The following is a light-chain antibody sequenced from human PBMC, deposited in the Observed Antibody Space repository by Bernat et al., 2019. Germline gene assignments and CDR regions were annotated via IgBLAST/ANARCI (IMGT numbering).Light chain of an antibody. V-gene: IGLV2-11*01. CDR3: CSHVGSSTFV. Sequence: QSALTQPRSVSGSPGQSVTISCTGTSSDVGGYKYVSWYQQHPGKAPKLMIYDVSKRPSGVPDRFSGSKSGNTASLTISGLQAEDEADYYCCSHVGSSTFVFAPGT. CDR1: SSDVGGYKY. J-gene: IGLJ1*01. CDR2: DVS.